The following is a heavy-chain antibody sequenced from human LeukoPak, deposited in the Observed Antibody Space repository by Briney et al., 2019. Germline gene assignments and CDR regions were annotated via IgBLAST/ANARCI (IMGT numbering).Heavy chain of an antibody. Sequence: ASVKVSCKVSGYTLTELSMHWVRQAPGKGLEWMGGFDPEHGETVYAQKFQGRLTMTEDTSTHTAYMELSSLRSDDTAVYYCATDTTTVGYDSSGYNYWGQGTLVTVSS. CDR3: ATDTTTVGYDSSGYNY. CDR1: GYTLTELS. J-gene: IGHJ4*02. D-gene: IGHD3-22*01. CDR2: FDPEHGET. V-gene: IGHV1-24*01.